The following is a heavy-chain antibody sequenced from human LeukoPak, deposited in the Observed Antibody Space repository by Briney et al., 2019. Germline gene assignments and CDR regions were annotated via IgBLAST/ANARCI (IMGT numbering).Heavy chain of an antibody. CDR2: IKQDGGEK. CDR1: GFTFSDNW. Sequence: LSGGSLRLSCAVSGFTFSDNWMSWVRQAPGQGLEWVANIKQDGGEKAYVASVTGRFTISTDNAKNSLYLQMNSLRAEDTAVYYCASSYGSALDIWGQGTMVSVSS. V-gene: IGHV3-7*01. D-gene: IGHD3-16*01. J-gene: IGHJ3*02. CDR3: ASSYGSALDI.